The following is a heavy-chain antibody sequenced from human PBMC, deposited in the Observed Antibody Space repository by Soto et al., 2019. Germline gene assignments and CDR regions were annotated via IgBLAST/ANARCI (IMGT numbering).Heavy chain of an antibody. CDR3: SGGAGYDSRGNRLNWFGP. Sequence: EVQLVESGGGLVQPGGSLRLSCAASGFTFSSYDMNWVRQAPGKGLEWVSYISSSSSTIYYADSVKGRFTISRDNAKNFLDLQMDRLRDEEQGVVYWSGGAGYDSRGNRLNWFGPWGQGTLVTVSS. D-gene: IGHD3-22*01. J-gene: IGHJ5*01. V-gene: IGHV3-48*02. CDR1: GFTFSSYD. CDR2: ISSSSSTI.